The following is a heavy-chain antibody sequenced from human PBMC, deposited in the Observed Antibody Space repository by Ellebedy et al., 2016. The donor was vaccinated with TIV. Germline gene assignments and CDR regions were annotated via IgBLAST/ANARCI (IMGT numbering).Heavy chain of an antibody. V-gene: IGHV1-46*01. Sequence: AASVKVSCKASGYSLTSNWIHWVRQAPGQGLEWMGLINPSGGGGTVDAQSLQGRVTLTTDTSTSTAYMELRSLTSDDTAVYFCARVSAVTAHFDHWGQGSLVIVSS. CDR2: INPSGGGGT. D-gene: IGHD2-21*02. J-gene: IGHJ4*02. CDR3: ARVSAVTAHFDH. CDR1: GYSLTSNW.